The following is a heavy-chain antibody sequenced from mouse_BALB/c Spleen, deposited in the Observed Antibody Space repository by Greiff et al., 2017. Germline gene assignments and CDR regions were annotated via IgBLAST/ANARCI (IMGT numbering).Heavy chain of an antibody. CDR1: GYSITSDYA. CDR3: ARGSYFDY. J-gene: IGHJ2*01. Sequence: EVKLVESGPGLVKPSQSLSLTCTVTGYSITSDYAWNWIRQFPGNKLEWMGYISYSGSTSYNPSLKSRISITRDTSKNQFFLQLNSVTTEDTATYYCARGSYFDYWGQGTTLTVSS. CDR2: ISYSGST. V-gene: IGHV3-2*02.